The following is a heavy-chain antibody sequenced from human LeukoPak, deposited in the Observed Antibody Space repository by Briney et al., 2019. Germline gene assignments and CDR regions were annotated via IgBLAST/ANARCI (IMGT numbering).Heavy chain of an antibody. V-gene: IGHV4-34*01. D-gene: IGHD3-10*01. Sequence: SETLSLTCAVYGGSFSGYYWSRIRQPPGKGLEWIGEINHSGSTNYNPSLKSRVTISVDTSKDQFSLKLSSVTAADTAVYYCARDRGGLWFGDNWFDPWGQGTLVTVSS. CDR1: GGSFSGYY. CDR2: INHSGST. CDR3: ARDRGGLWFGDNWFDP. J-gene: IGHJ5*02.